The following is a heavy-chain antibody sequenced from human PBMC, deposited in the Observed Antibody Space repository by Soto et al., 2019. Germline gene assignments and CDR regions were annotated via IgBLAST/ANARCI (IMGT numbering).Heavy chain of an antibody. CDR1: GYTFTSYA. CDR2: INAGNGNT. J-gene: IGHJ5*02. CDR3: ARSYSSGREYNWFDP. Sequence: ASVKVSCKAAGYTFTSYAMHWVRQAPGQRLEWMGWINAGNGNTKYSQKFQGRVTITRDTSASTAYMELSSLRSEDTAVYYCARSYSSGREYNWFDPWGQGTLVTVSS. D-gene: IGHD6-19*01. V-gene: IGHV1-3*01.